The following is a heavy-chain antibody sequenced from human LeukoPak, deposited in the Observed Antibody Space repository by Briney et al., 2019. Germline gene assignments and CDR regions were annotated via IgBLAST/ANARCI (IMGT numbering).Heavy chain of an antibody. V-gene: IGHV3-23*01. J-gene: IGHJ3*02. Sequence: GGSLRLSCAASGFNFANHAMSWVRQTAGKGLEWVSAISGGGDITYYADSVKGRFTISRDNAKNTLYLQMNSLRAEDTAVYYCAHYDSSGYHAFDIWGQGTMVTVSS. CDR1: GFNFANHA. D-gene: IGHD3-22*01. CDR3: AHYDSSGYHAFDI. CDR2: ISGGGDIT.